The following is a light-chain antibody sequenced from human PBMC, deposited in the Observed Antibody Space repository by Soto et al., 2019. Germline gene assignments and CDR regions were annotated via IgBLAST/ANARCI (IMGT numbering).Light chain of an antibody. CDR2: GAS. J-gene: IGKJ2*01. Sequence: EIVLTQSPGTLSLSPGERATLSCRASQSVSSSYLAWYQQKPGQAPRLLIYGASSRATGIPDRFSGSGSGTDFPHTISRLETEAFAVYYCQQYGSSHHTFGQGTKMAIK. CDR1: QSVSSSY. CDR3: QQYGSSHHT. V-gene: IGKV3-20*01.